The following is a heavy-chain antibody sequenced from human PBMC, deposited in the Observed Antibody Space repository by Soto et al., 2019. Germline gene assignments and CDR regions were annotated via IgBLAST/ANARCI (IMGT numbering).Heavy chain of an antibody. J-gene: IGHJ3*02. CDR2: IYYSGST. CDR3: ARVGCSGGSCYSGTAAFDI. CDR1: GGSISSYY. D-gene: IGHD2-15*01. Sequence: SETLSLTCTVSGGSISSYYWSWIRQPPGKGLEWIGYIYYSGSTNYNPSLKSRVTISVDTSKNQFSLKLSSVTAADTAVYYCARVGCSGGSCYSGTAAFDIWGQGTMVTVSS. V-gene: IGHV4-59*08.